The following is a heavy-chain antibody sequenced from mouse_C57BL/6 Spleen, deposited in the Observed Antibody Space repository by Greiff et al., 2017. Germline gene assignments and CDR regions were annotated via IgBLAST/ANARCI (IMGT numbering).Heavy chain of an antibody. CDR2: IYPNSGST. CDR1: GYTFTSYW. V-gene: IGHV1-64*01. Sequence: VQLQQPGAELVKPGASVKLSCKASGYTFTSYWMHWVKQRPGQGLEWIGMIYPNSGSTNYNEKFKSKATLTVDKSSSTAYMQLSSLTSEDSAVYYCTRDTPPGFAYWGQGTLVTVSA. J-gene: IGHJ3*01. CDR3: TRDTPPGFAY.